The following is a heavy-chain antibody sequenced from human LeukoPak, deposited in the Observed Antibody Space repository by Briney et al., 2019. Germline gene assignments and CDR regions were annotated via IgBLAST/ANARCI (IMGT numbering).Heavy chain of an antibody. V-gene: IGHV1-2*02. CDR1: GYTFTGYY. J-gene: IGHJ4*02. CDR2: INPNSGGT. Sequence: GASVKVSCKASGYTFTGYYMHWVRQAPGRGLEWMGWINPNSGGTNYAQKFQGRVTMTRDTSISTAYMELSRLRSDDTAVYYCARSAILGYCSSTSCYPGGAFDYWGQGTLVTVSS. CDR3: ARSAILGYCSSTSCYPGGAFDY. D-gene: IGHD2-2*01.